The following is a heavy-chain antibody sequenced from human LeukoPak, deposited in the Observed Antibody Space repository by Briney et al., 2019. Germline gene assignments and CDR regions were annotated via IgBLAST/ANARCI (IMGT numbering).Heavy chain of an antibody. Sequence: ASVKVSCKASGYTFTSYDINWVRQATGQGLEWMGWMNPNSGNTGYAQKFQGRVTMTRNTSISTAYMELGSLRSEDTAVYYCARGASKYDFWSGYYPYYYYYGMDVWAKGPRSPSP. D-gene: IGHD3-3*01. CDR1: GYTFTSYD. J-gene: IGHJ6*02. CDR3: ARGASKYDFWSGYYPYYYYYGMDV. V-gene: IGHV1-8*01. CDR2: MNPNSGNT.